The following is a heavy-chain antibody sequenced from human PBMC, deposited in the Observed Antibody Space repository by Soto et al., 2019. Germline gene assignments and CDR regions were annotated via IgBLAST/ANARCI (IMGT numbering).Heavy chain of an antibody. D-gene: IGHD6-13*01. CDR3: ARHGGYSSPFVV. J-gene: IGHJ3*01. CDR2: ISYSGTT. CDR1: GGTITNYY. V-gene: IGHV4-59*08. Sequence: SEPPYITCAVSGGTITNYYWIWIRQPPGKVLEWIGYISYSGTTNYSPSLTSRVTISVDTSKNQFSLKLSSVTAADTALYYCARHGGYSSPFVVCGQGNIVT.